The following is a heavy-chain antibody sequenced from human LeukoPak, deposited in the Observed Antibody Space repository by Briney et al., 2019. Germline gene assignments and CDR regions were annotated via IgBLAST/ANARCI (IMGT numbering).Heavy chain of an antibody. J-gene: IGHJ3*02. CDR3: TRDRNRYGDPDAFDI. V-gene: IGHV3-21*01. D-gene: IGHD4-17*01. Sequence: GGSLRLSCAASGFTFSDFAMNWVRQAPGKGLEWVSSITRVSTYTYYSESVQGRFTISRDNHKDLLYLQLNSLRGDDSGIYYCTRDRNRYGDPDAFDIWGQGTVVAVTS. CDR2: ITRVSTYT. CDR1: GFTFSDFA.